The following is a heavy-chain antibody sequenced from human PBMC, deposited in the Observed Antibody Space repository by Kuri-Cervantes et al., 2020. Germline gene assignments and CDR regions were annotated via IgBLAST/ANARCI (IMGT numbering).Heavy chain of an antibody. D-gene: IGHD2-8*01. CDR3: ARGLPGVNLRSYYDS. Sequence: SETLSLTCTVSGGSIDSSTYYWGWIRQPPGKGLEWIGSIYYSGSTYYNPSLKSRVTISVDTSKNQFSLKLTSVTAADTAVFYCARGLPGVNLRSYYDSWGQGTLVTVSS. V-gene: IGHV4-39*07. CDR1: GGSIDSSTYY. CDR2: IYYSGST. J-gene: IGHJ4*02.